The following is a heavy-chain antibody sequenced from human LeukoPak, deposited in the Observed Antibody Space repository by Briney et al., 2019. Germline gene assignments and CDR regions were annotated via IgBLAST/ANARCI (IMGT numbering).Heavy chain of an antibody. J-gene: IGHJ4*02. CDR2: INSDGSFT. CDR1: GFTFSNYW. D-gene: IGHD4-17*01. CDR3: ARDPVLDY. Sequence: GGSLRLSCAASGFTFSNYWMHWVRQAPGKGLVWVSRINSDGSFTTYADSVKGRFTISRYNAKNTLNLQMNSLRAEDAAVYYCARDPVLDYWGQGTLVTVSS. V-gene: IGHV3-74*03.